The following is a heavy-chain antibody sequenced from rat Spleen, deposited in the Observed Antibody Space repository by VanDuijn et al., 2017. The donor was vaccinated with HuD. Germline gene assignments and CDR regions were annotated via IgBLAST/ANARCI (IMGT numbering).Heavy chain of an antibody. D-gene: IGHD1-6*01. Sequence: EVLLMESGGGLVQPGRSLKLSCAASGFTFSDYGMAWVRQAPTKGLEWVATISYGDSSGHSATYYRSSVKGRFTISRVNAKSTLSLQVDSLGSEDPATYYCARRHYGYTDYFDYWGQGVMVTVSS. J-gene: IGHJ2*01. CDR3: ARRHYGYTDYFDY. V-gene: IGHV5-29*01. CDR1: GFTFSDYG. CDR2: ISYGDSSGHSAT.